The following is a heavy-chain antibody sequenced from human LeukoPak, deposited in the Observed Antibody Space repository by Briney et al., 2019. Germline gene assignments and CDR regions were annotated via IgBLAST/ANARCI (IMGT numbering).Heavy chain of an antibody. V-gene: IGHV1-69*05. Sequence: SVKVASKAYGGTFSSYAISWLRRAPGHGLEWMGGFIPIFGTAKYARKFQGRVTITTDESRSTAYMELSGVRSEDTAVYYCASRRYDYVWGSYPPDAFDIWGQGTMVTVSS. CDR3: ASRRYDYVWGSYPPDAFDI. CDR1: GGTFSSYA. CDR2: FIPIFGTA. J-gene: IGHJ3*02. D-gene: IGHD3-16*02.